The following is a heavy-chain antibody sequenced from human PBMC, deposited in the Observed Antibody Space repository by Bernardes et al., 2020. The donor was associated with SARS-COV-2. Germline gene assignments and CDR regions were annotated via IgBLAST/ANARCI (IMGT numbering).Heavy chain of an antibody. J-gene: IGHJ6*02. V-gene: IGHV3-30*18. Sequence: GGSLRLSCAASGFTFSNYDMHWARQAPGKGLEWVTLISSDGTYKYYSESVKGRFTVSRDTSKNTLYLQMSSLRDEDTAIYYCAKGAPPRATVTTHYYYGMDVWGQGTSVTVS. CDR1: GFTFSNYD. CDR2: ISSDGTYK. CDR3: AKGAPPRATVTTHYYYGMDV. D-gene: IGHD4-17*01.